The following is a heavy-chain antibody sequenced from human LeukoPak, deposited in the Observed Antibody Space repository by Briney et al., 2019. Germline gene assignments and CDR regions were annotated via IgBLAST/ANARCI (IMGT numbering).Heavy chain of an antibody. Sequence: GRSLRLSCAASGFTFSSYAMSWVRQAPGKGLEWVSTISGSGGSTYYSDSVKGRFTISRDNSENTLYLQMNSLRAEDTAVYYCAKDPTSYGDPWNYWGQGTLVTVSS. V-gene: IGHV3-23*01. CDR2: ISGSGGST. D-gene: IGHD4-17*01. CDR3: AKDPTSYGDPWNY. CDR1: GFTFSSYA. J-gene: IGHJ4*02.